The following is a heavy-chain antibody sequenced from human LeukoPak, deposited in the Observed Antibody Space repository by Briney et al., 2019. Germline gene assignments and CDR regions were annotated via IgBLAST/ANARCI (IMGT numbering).Heavy chain of an antibody. D-gene: IGHD3-22*01. CDR3: ARGDDTNFDY. CDR2: INHSGST. CDR1: GGSLSGSY. J-gene: IGHJ4*02. Sequence: SETLSLTCAVYGGSLSGSYWSWIRQPPGKGLEWIGEINHSGSTNYNPSLKSRVTISVDTSKNQFSLKLSSVTAADTAVYYCARGDDTNFDYWGQGTLVTVSS. V-gene: IGHV4-34*01.